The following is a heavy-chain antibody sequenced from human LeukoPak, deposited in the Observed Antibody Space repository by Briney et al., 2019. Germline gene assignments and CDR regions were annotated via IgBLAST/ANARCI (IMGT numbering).Heavy chain of an antibody. CDR1: GRSFSGYY. D-gene: IGHD6-13*01. CDR3: AREYSSSSVRNWFDP. CDR2: INHSGST. V-gene: IGHV4-34*01. J-gene: IGHJ5*02. Sequence: PSETLSLTCAVYGRSFSGYYWSWIRQPPGKGLEWIGEINHSGSTNYNPSLKSRVTISVDTSKNQFSLKLSSVTAADTAVYYCAREYSSSSVRNWFDPWGQGTLVTVSS.